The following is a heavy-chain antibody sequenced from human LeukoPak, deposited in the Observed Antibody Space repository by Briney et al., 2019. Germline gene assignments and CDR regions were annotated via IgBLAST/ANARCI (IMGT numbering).Heavy chain of an antibody. J-gene: IGHJ4*02. V-gene: IGHV3-15*01. CDR1: GFTFSSYA. CDR2: IKSKTGGVTT. Sequence: PGGSLRLSCAASGFTFSSYAMSWVRQAPGKGLEWVGRIKSKTGGVTTDYAAPVKGRFTISRDDSKNTLFLQMNSLKAEDTAVYYCTRIRGCSAYDFNYWGQGTLVTVSS. D-gene: IGHD5-12*01. CDR3: TRIRGCSAYDFNY.